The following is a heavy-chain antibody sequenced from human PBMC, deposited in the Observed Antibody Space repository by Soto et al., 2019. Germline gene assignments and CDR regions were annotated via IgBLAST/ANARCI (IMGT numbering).Heavy chain of an antibody. D-gene: IGHD1-26*01. V-gene: IGHV1-69*01. Sequence: QVQLVQSGAEVKEPGSSVRVSCKASGGTFDNFIMNWVRQTPGQGLEWMGGIVPMLGTPTYAEKFKGRVTISANGSTSTMYREVTSLRSEDTAIYYCARNGTYSSSLSQYSGMDVWGQGTTVTVSS. CDR3: ARNGTYSSSLSQYSGMDV. CDR2: IVPMLGTP. J-gene: IGHJ6*02. CDR1: GGTFDNFI.